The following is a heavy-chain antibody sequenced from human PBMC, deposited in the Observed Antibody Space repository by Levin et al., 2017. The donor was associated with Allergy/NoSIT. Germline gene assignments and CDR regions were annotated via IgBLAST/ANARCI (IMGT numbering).Heavy chain of an antibody. V-gene: IGHV4-39*07. CDR2: IYYSGST. CDR1: GGSISSSSYY. J-gene: IGHJ6*02. D-gene: IGHD2-21*02. Sequence: SETLSLTCTVSGGSISSSSYYWGWIRQPPGKGLEWIGSIYYSGSTYYNPSLKSRVTISVDTSKNQFSLKLSSVTAADTAVYYCASIVVVTAILDYYGMDVWGQGTTVTVSS. CDR3: ASIVVVTAILDYYGMDV.